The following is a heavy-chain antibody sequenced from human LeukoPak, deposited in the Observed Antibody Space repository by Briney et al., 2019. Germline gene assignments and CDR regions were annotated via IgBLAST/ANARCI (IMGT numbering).Heavy chain of an antibody. J-gene: IGHJ5*02. CDR1: GGSISSYY. CDR3: ARMTTISRVGNWFDP. Sequence: TSETLSLTCTVSGGSISSYYWSWIRQPAGKGLEWIGRIYTSRSTNYNPSLKSRVTMSVDTSKNQFSLKLSSVTAADTAVYYCARMTTISRVGNWFDPWGQGTLVTVSS. CDR2: IYTSRST. D-gene: IGHD5-24*01. V-gene: IGHV4-4*07.